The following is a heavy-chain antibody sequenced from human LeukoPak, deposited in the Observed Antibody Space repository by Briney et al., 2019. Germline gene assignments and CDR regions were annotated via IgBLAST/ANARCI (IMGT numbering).Heavy chain of an antibody. D-gene: IGHD4-17*01. Sequence: ASVKVSCKASGHTFTSYGISWVRQAPGQGLEWMGWISANNGNTNYPQKLQGRVTMTTDTSTSTAYMEPRSLRSDDTAVYYCARDTVTTSEYYYYGMDVWGQGTTVTVSS. CDR2: ISANNGNT. CDR1: GHTFTSYG. CDR3: ARDTVTTSEYYYYGMDV. V-gene: IGHV1-18*01. J-gene: IGHJ6*02.